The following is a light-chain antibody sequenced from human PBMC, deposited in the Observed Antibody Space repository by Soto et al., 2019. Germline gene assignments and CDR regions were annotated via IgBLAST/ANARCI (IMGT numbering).Light chain of an antibody. CDR3: SSYTSSSTRV. V-gene: IGLV2-14*01. Sequence: QSALTQPASVSGSPGQSITISCTGTSSXVGGYNYVSWYQQHPGKAPKLMIYEVSNRPSGVSNRFSGSKSGNTASLTISGLQXEXEXXYYCSSYTSSSTRVFGGGTKLTVL. J-gene: IGLJ3*02. CDR2: EVS. CDR1: SSXVGGYNY.